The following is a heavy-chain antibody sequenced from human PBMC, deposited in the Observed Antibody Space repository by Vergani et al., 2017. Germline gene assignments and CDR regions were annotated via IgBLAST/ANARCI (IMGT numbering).Heavy chain of an antibody. V-gene: IGHV4-61*10. CDR2: IYYTGST. CDR3: ARATTARGGWDNYYYMDV. J-gene: IGHJ6*03. D-gene: IGHD5-24*01. CDR1: GGSISSGSYY. Sequence: QLQLQESGPGLVKPSETLSLTCTVSGGSISSGSYYWSWIRQPAGKGLEWIGYIYYTGSTNYNPSLKSRVTISVDTAKNQFSLKLSSVTAADTAVYYCARATTARGGWDNYYYMDVWGKGTTVTVSS.